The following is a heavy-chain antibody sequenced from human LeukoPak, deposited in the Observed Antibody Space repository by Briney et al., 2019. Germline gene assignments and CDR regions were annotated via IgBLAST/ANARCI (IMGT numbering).Heavy chain of an antibody. V-gene: IGHV4-4*02. Sequence: SETLSLTCAVSGGSISSSNWWSWVRQPPGKGLEWIGEIYHSGSTNYNPSLKSRVTISVDKSKNQFSQKLSSVTAADTAVYYCARETGILTGLDAFDIWGQGTMVTVSS. CDR2: IYHSGST. CDR3: ARETGILTGLDAFDI. D-gene: IGHD3-9*01. CDR1: GGSISSSNW. J-gene: IGHJ3*02.